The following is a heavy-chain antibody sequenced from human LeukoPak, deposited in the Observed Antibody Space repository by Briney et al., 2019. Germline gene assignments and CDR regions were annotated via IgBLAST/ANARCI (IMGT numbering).Heavy chain of an antibody. CDR3: ATSDDSSGSD. CDR2: INEDENIR. CDR1: GFTFSGYW. Sequence: PGGSLRLSCVTSGFTFSGYWMSWVRQAPGKGLEWAANINEDENIRHYVDSVKGRFTISRDNAKNSVFLQMNSLRDEDTALYYCATSDDSSGSDWGQGTLVTVSS. V-gene: IGHV3-7*01. D-gene: IGHD3-22*01. J-gene: IGHJ4*02.